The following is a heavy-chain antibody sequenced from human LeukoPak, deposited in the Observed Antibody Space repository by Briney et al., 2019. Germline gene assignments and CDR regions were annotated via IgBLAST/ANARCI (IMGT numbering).Heavy chain of an antibody. CDR1: GFTFSDHY. CDR3: AKAHPRSRFDS. J-gene: IGHJ4*02. V-gene: IGHV3-72*01. CDR2: IRNKANSYTT. D-gene: IGHD2-15*01. Sequence: GGSLRLSCAASGFTFSDHYMDWVRQAPGKGLDWVGRIRNKANSYTTEYAASVKGRFTISRDDSKNSLYLQMNSLKIEDTAVYYCAKAHPRSRFDSWGQGTLVTVSS.